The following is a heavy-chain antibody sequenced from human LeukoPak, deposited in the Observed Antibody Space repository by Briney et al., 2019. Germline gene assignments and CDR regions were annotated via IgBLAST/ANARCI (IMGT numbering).Heavy chain of an antibody. CDR3: ARSKAYSGSYYSYWYFDL. J-gene: IGHJ2*01. CDR2: IYYSGST. D-gene: IGHD1-26*01. Sequence: SETLSLTCTVSGGSISSYYWSWIRQPPGKGLEWIGYIYYSGSTNYNPSLKSRVTISVDTSKNQFSLELSSVTAADTAVYYCARSKAYSGSYYSYWYFDLWGRGTLVTVSS. V-gene: IGHV4-59*01. CDR1: GGSISSYY.